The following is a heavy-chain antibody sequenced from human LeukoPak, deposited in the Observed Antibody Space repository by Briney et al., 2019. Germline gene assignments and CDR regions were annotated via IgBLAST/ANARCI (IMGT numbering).Heavy chain of an antibody. CDR3: ARDWAIAAAAEYFDY. CDR1: GYTFTSYA. V-gene: IGHV1-3*01. CDR2: INAGNGNT. D-gene: IGHD6-13*01. Sequence: ASVKVSCKASGYTFTSYAMHWVRQAPGQRLEWMGWINAGNGNTKYSQKLQGRVTMTRDTSTSTVYMELSSLRSEDTAVYYCARDWAIAAAAEYFDYWGQGTLVTVSS. J-gene: IGHJ4*02.